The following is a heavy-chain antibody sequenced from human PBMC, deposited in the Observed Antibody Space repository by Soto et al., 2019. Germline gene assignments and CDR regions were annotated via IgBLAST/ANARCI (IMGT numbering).Heavy chain of an antibody. CDR1: GFTFSSYS. Sequence: EVQLVESGGGLVKPGGSLRLSCAASGFTFSSYSMNWVRQAPGKGLEWVSSTSSSSSYIYYADSVKGRFTISRDNAKNSLYLQMNSLRAEDTAVYYCARPATMVRGVITPFDYWGQGTLVTVSS. CDR3: ARPATMVRGVITPFDY. D-gene: IGHD3-10*01. CDR2: TSSSSSYI. V-gene: IGHV3-21*01. J-gene: IGHJ4*02.